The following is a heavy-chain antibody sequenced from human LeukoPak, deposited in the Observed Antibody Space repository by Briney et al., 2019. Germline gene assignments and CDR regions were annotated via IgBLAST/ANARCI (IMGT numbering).Heavy chain of an antibody. D-gene: IGHD2-21*02. V-gene: IGHV5-51*01. CDR2: IYPGDSDT. J-gene: IGHJ5*02. CDR3: ARLFMVTRDWFDP. CDR1: GYSFTSYW. Sequence: TGESLKISCKGSGYSFTSYWIGWVRQMPGKGLEWMGIIYPGDSDTRYSPSFQGQITTSADKSISTAYLQWSSLKASDTAMYYCARLFMVTRDWFDPWGQGTLVTVSS.